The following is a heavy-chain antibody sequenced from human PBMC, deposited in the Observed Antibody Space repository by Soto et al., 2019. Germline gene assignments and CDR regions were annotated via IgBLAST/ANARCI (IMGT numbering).Heavy chain of an antibody. Sequence: QVQLQESGPGLVKPSQTLSLTCTVSGGSISSGGYYWTWIRQHPGKGLEWIGYNYYSGITYYNPSIKSPVTISLDTSKNQFSLKLSSVTAADTAVYYCARGSSIAGLYYGMDVWGQGTTVTVSS. V-gene: IGHV4-31*01. D-gene: IGHD6-6*01. CDR1: GGSISSGGYY. CDR3: ARGSSIAGLYYGMDV. J-gene: IGHJ6*02. CDR2: NYYSGIT.